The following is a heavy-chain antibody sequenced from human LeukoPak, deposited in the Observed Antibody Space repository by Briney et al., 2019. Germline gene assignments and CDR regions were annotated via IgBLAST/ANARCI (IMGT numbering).Heavy chain of an antibody. CDR2: INHSGST. D-gene: IGHD6-13*01. J-gene: IGHJ4*02. Sequence: SSETLSLTCAVYGGSFSGYYWSWIRQPPGKGLEWIGEINHSGSTNYNPSLKSRVTISVDTSKNQFSLKLSSVTAADTAVYYCARGPGGLIAAAVPDYWGQGTLVTVSS. CDR3: ARGPGGLIAAAVPDY. CDR1: GGSFSGYY. V-gene: IGHV4-34*01.